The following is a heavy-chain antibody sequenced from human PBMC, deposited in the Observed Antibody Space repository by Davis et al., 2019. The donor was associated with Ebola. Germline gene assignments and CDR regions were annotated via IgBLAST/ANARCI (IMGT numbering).Heavy chain of an antibody. CDR1: GGTFSSYA. D-gene: IGHD6-6*01. V-gene: IGHV1-69*06. CDR2: IIPIFGTA. Sequence: SVKVSCKASGGTFSSYAISWVRQAPGQGLEWMGGIIPIFGTANYAQKFQGRVTITADKSTSTAYMELSSLRSEDTAVYYCARCIAARLGYYGMDVWGQGTTVTVSS. J-gene: IGHJ6*02. CDR3: ARCIAARLGYYGMDV.